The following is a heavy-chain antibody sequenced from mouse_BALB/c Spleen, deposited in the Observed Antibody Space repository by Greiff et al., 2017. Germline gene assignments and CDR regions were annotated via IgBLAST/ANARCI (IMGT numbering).Heavy chain of an antibody. CDR3: ARRGYDGWFAY. CDR2: ISYSGST. V-gene: IGHV3-2*02. CDR1: GYSITSDYA. Sequence: EVKLVESGPGLVKPSQSLSLTCTVTGYSITSDYAWNWIRQFPGNKLEWMGYISYSGSTSYNPSLKSRISITRDTSKNQFFLQLNSVTTEDTATYYCARRGYDGWFAYWGQGTLVTVAA. D-gene: IGHD2-2*01. J-gene: IGHJ3*01.